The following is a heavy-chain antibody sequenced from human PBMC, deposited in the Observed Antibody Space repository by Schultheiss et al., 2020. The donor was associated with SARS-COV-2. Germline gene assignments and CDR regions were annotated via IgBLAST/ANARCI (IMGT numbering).Heavy chain of an antibody. D-gene: IGHD5-12*01. CDR3: AKDPGYSGYDKPLDY. CDR2: ISGSGGST. CDR1: GFTFSSYS. J-gene: IGHJ4*02. Sequence: GESLKISCAASGFTFSSYSMHWVRQAPGKGLEWVSAISGSGGSTYYADSVKGRFTISRDNSKNTLYLQMNSLRAEDTAVYYCAKDPGYSGYDKPLDYWGQGTLVTVSS. V-gene: IGHV3-23*01.